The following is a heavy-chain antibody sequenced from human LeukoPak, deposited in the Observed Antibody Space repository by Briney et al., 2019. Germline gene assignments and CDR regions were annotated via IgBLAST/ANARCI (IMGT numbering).Heavy chain of an antibody. D-gene: IGHD5-12*01. CDR2: ISYDGSNK. CDR3: ATRAYGGYEPYYFDY. Sequence: GGSLRLACAASGFTFSSYAMHWVRQPPGKGLEWVAVISYDGSNKYYADSVKGRFTISRDNSKNTLYLQMNSLRAEDTAVYYCATRAYGGYEPYYFDYWGQGTLVTVSS. J-gene: IGHJ4*02. V-gene: IGHV3-30-3*01. CDR1: GFTFSSYA.